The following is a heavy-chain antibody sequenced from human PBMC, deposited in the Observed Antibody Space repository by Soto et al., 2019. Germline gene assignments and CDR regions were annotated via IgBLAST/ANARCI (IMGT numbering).Heavy chain of an antibody. CDR2: IDESGDS. CDR1: GGPIRSSSHY. J-gene: IGHJ4*02. Sequence: QLQLQESGPGLVKPSETLSLTCTVSGGPIRSSSHYWGWIRQSPGTGLEWIGSIDESGDSYYNPSLKSLVTISVDTSKNQFSLKLISVTGADSAIYYCAREGGYVDYWGQGTLVTVSS. V-gene: IGHV4-39*02. D-gene: IGHD1-1*01. CDR3: AREGGYVDY.